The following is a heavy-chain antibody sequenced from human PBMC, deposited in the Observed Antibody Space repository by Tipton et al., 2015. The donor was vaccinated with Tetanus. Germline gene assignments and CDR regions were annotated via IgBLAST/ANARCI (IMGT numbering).Heavy chain of an antibody. CDR2: INHSGST. V-gene: IGHV4-34*01. CDR1: GGSFSGYY. D-gene: IGHD1-7*01. J-gene: IGHJ6*02. CDR3: ARATAGTTIWYYYGMDV. Sequence: TLSLTCAVYGGSFSGYYWSWIRQPPGKGLEWIGEINHSGSTNYNPSLKSRVTISVDTSISTAYMELSRLRSDDTAVYYCARATAGTTIWYYYGMDVWGQGTTVTVSS.